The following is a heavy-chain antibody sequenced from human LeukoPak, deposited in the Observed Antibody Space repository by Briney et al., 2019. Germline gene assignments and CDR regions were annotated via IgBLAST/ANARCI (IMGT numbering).Heavy chain of an antibody. CDR2: IYYSGST. V-gene: IGHV4-31*03. CDR1: GRSISSGVYY. Sequence: PSQTLSLTCTVSGRSISSGVYYWTWIRQHPGKGLERIGYIYYSGSTYYNPSLKRRVTISVDTSKNQFSLRLSSVTAADTAVYYCALGYCGGGSCYAREYFQHWGQGTLLTVSS. J-gene: IGHJ1*01. D-gene: IGHD2-15*01. CDR3: ALGYCGGGSCYAREYFQH.